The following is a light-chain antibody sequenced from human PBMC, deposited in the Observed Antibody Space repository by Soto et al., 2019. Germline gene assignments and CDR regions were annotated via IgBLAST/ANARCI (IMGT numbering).Light chain of an antibody. Sequence: QSALTQPASVSGSPGQSITLSCTGTSSDVGDYNYVSWYQQHPGKAPKLMIHDVSNRPSGVSNRFSGSKSGNTASLTISGLQAEDEADYYCSSYTSSSTFYVFGTGTKVTV. CDR1: SSDVGDYNY. V-gene: IGLV2-14*01. CDR2: DVS. CDR3: SSYTSSSTFYV. J-gene: IGLJ1*01.